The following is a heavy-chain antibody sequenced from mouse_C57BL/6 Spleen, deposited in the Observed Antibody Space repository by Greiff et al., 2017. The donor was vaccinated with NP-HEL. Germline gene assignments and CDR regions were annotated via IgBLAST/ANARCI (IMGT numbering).Heavy chain of an antibody. CDR1: GYAFSSSW. V-gene: IGHV1-82*01. CDR2: IYPGDGDT. Sequence: QVQLQQSGPELVKPGASVKISCKASGYAFSSSWMNWVKQRPGKGLEWIGRIYPGDGDTNYNGKFKGKATLTADKSSSTAYLQLSSLTSEDSAVYFCARWGTTGGYVDYWGQGTTLTVSS. D-gene: IGHD1-1*01. J-gene: IGHJ2*01. CDR3: ARWGTTGGYVDY.